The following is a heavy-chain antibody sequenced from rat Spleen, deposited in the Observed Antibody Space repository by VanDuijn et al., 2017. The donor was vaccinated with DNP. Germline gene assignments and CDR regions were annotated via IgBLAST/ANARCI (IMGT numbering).Heavy chain of an antibody. V-gene: IGHV5S13*01. CDR1: GFTFSNYD. CDR3: ARPSYYYSALCDY. Sequence: EVQLVESGGGLVQPGRSLKLSCAASGFTFSNYDMAWVRQAPTKGLEWVASISTSGGSTYYPDSVKGRFTISRDNAKNTLYLQMNSLKSEDTATYYCARPSYYYSALCDYWGQGVMVTVSS. CDR2: ISTSGGST. J-gene: IGHJ2*01. D-gene: IGHD1-1*01.